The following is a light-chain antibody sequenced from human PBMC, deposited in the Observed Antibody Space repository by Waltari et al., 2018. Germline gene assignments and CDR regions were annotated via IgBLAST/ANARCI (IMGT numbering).Light chain of an antibody. CDR2: DVT. V-gene: IGLV2-14*01. Sequence: QSALTQPASVSGSPGQSNTISCIGTSRAIGGYNYVSWYQQHPGKAPKVMIYDVTKRPSGVSNRFSGSKSGSTASLTISGLQAEDEADYYCSSYTSSNTWVFGGGTKLTVL. CDR1: SRAIGGYNY. J-gene: IGLJ3*02. CDR3: SSYTSSNTWV.